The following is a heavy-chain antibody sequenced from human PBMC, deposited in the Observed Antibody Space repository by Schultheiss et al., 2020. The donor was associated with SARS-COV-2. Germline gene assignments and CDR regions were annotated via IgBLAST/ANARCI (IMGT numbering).Heavy chain of an antibody. Sequence: SVKVSCKASGGTFSRYRISWVRQAPGQGLEWMGGIIPIFGTANYAQKFQGRVTITADKSTSTAYMELSSLRSEDTAVYYCVRDQSYADTSGYRMIWGQGTQVTVSS. V-gene: IGHV1-69*06. CDR2: IIPIFGTA. D-gene: IGHD3-22*01. J-gene: IGHJ4*02. CDR1: GGTFSRYR. CDR3: VRDQSYADTSGYRMI.